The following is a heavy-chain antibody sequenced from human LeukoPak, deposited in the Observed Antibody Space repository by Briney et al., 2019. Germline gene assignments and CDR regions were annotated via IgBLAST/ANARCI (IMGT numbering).Heavy chain of an antibody. CDR2: IWYDGSNK. D-gene: IGHD5-18*01. CDR1: GFTFSSYG. V-gene: IGHV3-33*06. J-gene: IGHJ4*02. CDR3: AKDIRGDSYGPFDY. Sequence: GGSLRLSCAASGFTFSSYGMHWVRQAPGKGLEWVAVIWYDGSNKYYADSVKGRFTISRDNSKNTLYLQMNSLRAEDTAVYYCAKDIRGDSYGPFDYWGQGTLVTVSS.